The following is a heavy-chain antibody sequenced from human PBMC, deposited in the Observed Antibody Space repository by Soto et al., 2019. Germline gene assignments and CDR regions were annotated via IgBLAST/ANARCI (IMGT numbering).Heavy chain of an antibody. Sequence: LSLTCTVSGSSISSYYWSWIRQSAGQGLEWIGRIYPGGSTNYNPSLKSRVTMSADTSKNQFSLRLTSVTAADTAVYYCARANVGPPGGGSWIMPFDFWGQGTLVTVSS. CDR3: ARANVGPPGGGSWIMPFDF. V-gene: IGHV4-4*07. D-gene: IGHD2-15*01. CDR1: GSSISSYY. J-gene: IGHJ4*02. CDR2: IYPGGST.